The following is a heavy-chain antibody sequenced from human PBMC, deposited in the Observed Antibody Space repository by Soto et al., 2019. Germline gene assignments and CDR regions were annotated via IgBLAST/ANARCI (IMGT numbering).Heavy chain of an antibody. CDR3: ARGIATTEMDV. V-gene: IGHV4-61*08. Sequence: PSETLSLTFAVSGGSISSDGYSWSWIRQPPGKGLEWIGYIYYSGYTNYNPSLKSRVTISVDTSKNQFSLKLSSVTAADTAVYYCARGIATTEMDVWGQGTTVTVS. D-gene: IGHD6-13*01. J-gene: IGHJ6*02. CDR1: GGSISSDGYS. CDR2: IYYSGYT.